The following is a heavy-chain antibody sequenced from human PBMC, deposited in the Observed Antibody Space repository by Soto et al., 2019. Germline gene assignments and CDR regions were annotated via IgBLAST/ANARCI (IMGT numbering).Heavy chain of an antibody. J-gene: IGHJ6*02. CDR1: GYSFTSYW. V-gene: IGHV5-51*01. CDR3: ARTSAGGKYYYVMDV. CDR2: IYPGDSDT. D-gene: IGHD6-13*01. Sequence: PGESLKISCKGSGYSFTSYWIGWVRQMPGKGLEWMGIIYPGDSDTRYSPSFQGQVTISADKSISTAYLQWSSLKASDTAMYYCARTSAGGKYYYVMDVWGQGTTVTVSS.